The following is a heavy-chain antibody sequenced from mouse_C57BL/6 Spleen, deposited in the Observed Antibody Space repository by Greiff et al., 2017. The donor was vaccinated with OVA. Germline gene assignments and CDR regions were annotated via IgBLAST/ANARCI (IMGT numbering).Heavy chain of an antibody. V-gene: IGHV5-17*01. D-gene: IGHD1-1*01. J-gene: IGHJ4*01. CDR3: ARDYGSSYAMDY. Sequence: EVHLVESGGGLVKPGGSLKLSCAASGFTFSDYGMHWVRQAPEKGLEWVAYISSGSSTIYYADTVKGRFTISRDNAKNTLFLQLTSLRSEDTAMYYCARDYGSSYAMDYWGQGTSVTVSS. CDR1: GFTFSDYG. CDR2: ISSGSSTI.